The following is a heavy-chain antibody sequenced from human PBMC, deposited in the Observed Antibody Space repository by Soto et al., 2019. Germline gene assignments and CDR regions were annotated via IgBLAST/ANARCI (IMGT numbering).Heavy chain of an antibody. D-gene: IGHD3-10*01. CDR3: ARMMAAYGELFSY. Sequence: GEYLKISCQASGYSFISCWIGGVRQRPGKGLEWMGIIYPGDSDTRYSPSFQGQVTISADKSTSTAYLQWSSLKASDTATYYCARMMAAYGELFSYWGQGALVAGSS. V-gene: IGHV5-51*01. J-gene: IGHJ4*02. CDR1: GYSFISCW. CDR2: IYPGDSDT.